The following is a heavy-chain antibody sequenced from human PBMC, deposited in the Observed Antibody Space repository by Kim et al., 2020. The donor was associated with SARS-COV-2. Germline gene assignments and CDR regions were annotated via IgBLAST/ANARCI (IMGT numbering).Heavy chain of an antibody. J-gene: IGHJ4*02. CDR2: IRSKAYGGTT. V-gene: IGHV3-49*04. CDR3: TRDGYSSGWYPPHFDY. Sequence: GGSLRLSCTASGFTFGDYAMSWVRQAPGKGLEWVGFIRSKAYGGTTEYAASVKGRFTISRDDSKSIAYLQMNSLKTEDTAVYYCTRDGYSSGWYPPHFDYWGQGTLVTVSS. CDR1: GFTFGDYA. D-gene: IGHD6-19*01.